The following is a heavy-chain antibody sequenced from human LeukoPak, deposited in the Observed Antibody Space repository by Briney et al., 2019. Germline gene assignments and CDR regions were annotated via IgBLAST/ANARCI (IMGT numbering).Heavy chain of an antibody. D-gene: IGHD3-22*01. J-gene: IGHJ4*02. Sequence: PSETLSLTCTVSGGSISSYYWSWIRQSPGKGLEWIGYIYYGGSTDYNPSLKSRVTISKDTSKTQFSLRLSSVTAADTAVYCCARARLDSSGRFDYWGQGTLVTVSS. V-gene: IGHV4-59*01. CDR1: GGSISSYY. CDR3: ARARLDSSGRFDY. CDR2: IYYGGST.